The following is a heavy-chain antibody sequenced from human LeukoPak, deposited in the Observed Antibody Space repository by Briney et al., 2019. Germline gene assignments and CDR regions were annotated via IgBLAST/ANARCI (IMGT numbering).Heavy chain of an antibody. CDR3: ARDAGYHIAAHSSGFDP. D-gene: IGHD6-6*01. CDR1: GGSISSYY. J-gene: IGHJ5*02. CDR2: IYYSGST. V-gene: IGHV4-59*01. Sequence: PSETLSLTCTVSGGSISSYYWSWIRQPPGKGLEWIGYIYYSGSTNYNPSLKSRVTISVDTSKNQFSLKLSSVTAADTAVYYCARDAGYHIAAHSSGFDPWGQGTLVTVSS.